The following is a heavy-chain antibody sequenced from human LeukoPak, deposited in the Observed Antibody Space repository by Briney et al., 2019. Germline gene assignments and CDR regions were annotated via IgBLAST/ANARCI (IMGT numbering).Heavy chain of an antibody. CDR1: GGSFSGYY. V-gene: IGHV4-34*01. J-gene: IGHJ6*03. CDR2: INHSGST. Sequence: SETLSLTCAVYGGSFSGYYWSWIRQPPGKGREWIGEINHSGSTNYNPSLKSRVTISVDTSKNQLSLKLSSVPAADTAVYYCARSAPGLWLKSSYYYYYYMDVWGKATTVTVSS. D-gene: IGHD5-24*01. CDR3: ARSAPGLWLKSSYYYYYYMDV.